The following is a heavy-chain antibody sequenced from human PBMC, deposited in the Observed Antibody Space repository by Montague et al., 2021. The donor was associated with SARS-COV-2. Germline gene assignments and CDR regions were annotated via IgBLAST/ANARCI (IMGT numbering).Heavy chain of an antibody. CDR2: ISYDGSNK. V-gene: IGHV3-30-3*01. CDR1: GFTFSSYA. J-gene: IGHJ3*02. D-gene: IGHD3-16*02. Sequence: SRRLSFAASGFTFSSYAMHWVRQAPGKGLEWVAVISYDGSNKYYADSVKGRFTISRDNSKNTLYLQMSSLRAEDTAVYYCARSAWGGYRDAFDIWGQGTMVTVSS. CDR3: ARSAWGGYRDAFDI.